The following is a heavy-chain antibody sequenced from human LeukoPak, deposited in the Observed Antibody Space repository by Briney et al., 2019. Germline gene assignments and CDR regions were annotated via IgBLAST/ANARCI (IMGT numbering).Heavy chain of an antibody. Sequence: ASVKVSCKASGYTFTSYGISWVRQAPGQGLEWMGWISAYNGNTNYAQKLQGRVTMTTDTSTSTAYMELRSLRSDDTAVYYCARDDDPSYCGGDCYSDYYYYGMDVWGQGTTVTVSS. CDR3: ARDDDPSYCGGDCYSDYYYYGMDV. V-gene: IGHV1-18*01. CDR2: ISAYNGNT. D-gene: IGHD2-21*02. CDR1: GYTFTSYG. J-gene: IGHJ6*02.